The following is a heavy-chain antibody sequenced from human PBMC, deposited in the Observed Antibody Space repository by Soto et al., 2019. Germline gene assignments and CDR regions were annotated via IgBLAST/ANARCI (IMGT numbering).Heavy chain of an antibody. V-gene: IGHV3-33*01. Sequence: GFLRLSCAASGFSLSSYGMHWVRQAPGKGLEWVAVIWYDGSNKYYADSVKGRFTISRDNSKNTLYLQMNSLRAEDTAVYYCARRGYSSSWYGHYYYYGMDVWGQGTTVTVSS. CDR1: GFSLSSYG. CDR3: ARRGYSSSWYGHYYYYGMDV. CDR2: IWYDGSNK. D-gene: IGHD6-13*01. J-gene: IGHJ6*02.